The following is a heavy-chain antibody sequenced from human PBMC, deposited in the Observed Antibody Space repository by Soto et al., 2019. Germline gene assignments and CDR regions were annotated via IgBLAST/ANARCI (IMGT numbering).Heavy chain of an antibody. J-gene: IGHJ4*02. V-gene: IGHV4-4*02. CDR3: ARGSYYRWVY. Sequence: PSETLSLTCTVSDDSINTDYCWSLVRQPPGKGLEWIGEIHHSVGANYIQSLKSRITMSVDKSNNQLSLKLSSVTAADTAVYFCARGSYYRWVYWGQGTLVTVSS. CDR1: DDSINTDYC. CDR2: IHHSVGA. D-gene: IGHD3-10*01.